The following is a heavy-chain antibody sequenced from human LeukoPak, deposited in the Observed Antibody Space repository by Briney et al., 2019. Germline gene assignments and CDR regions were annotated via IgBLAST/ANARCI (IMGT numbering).Heavy chain of an antibody. Sequence: ASVKVSCKASRGTFRDYAISWVRQAPGQGLEWMGGIIPISDATYYAQKFQGRVTMTRDTSTSTVYMELSSLRSEDTAVYYCARGLRITMVRAYYYYYMDVWGKGTTVTVSS. V-gene: IGHV1-69*05. CDR2: IIPISDAT. D-gene: IGHD3-10*01. CDR3: ARGLRITMVRAYYYYYMDV. CDR1: RGTFRDYA. J-gene: IGHJ6*03.